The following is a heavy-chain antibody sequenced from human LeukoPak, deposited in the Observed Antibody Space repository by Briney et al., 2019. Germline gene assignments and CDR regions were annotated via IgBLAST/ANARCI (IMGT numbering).Heavy chain of an antibody. Sequence: GGSLRLSCAASGFTFSSYAMHWVRQAPGKGLEWVAVISYDGSNKYCADSVKGRFTISRDNSKNTLYLQMNSLRAEDTAVYYCARASVTPKQWLYYYYGMDVWGQGTTVTVSS. D-gene: IGHD6-19*01. CDR1: GFTFSSYA. V-gene: IGHV3-30-3*01. J-gene: IGHJ6*02. CDR2: ISYDGSNK. CDR3: ARASVTPKQWLYYYYGMDV.